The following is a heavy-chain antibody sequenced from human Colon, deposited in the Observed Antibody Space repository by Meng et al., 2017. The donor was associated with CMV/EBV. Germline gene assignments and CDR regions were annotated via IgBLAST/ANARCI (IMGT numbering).Heavy chain of an antibody. CDR3: ARAPYHSAWWP. CDR1: GFTLSDYW. J-gene: IGHJ4*02. CDR2: IKQDGSER. Sequence: GESLKISCAASGFTLSDYWMSWVRQAPGKGLEWVANIKQDGSERFYVDSVKGRFTISRDNAENLLFLQKNSLRVEDTAVYYCARAPYHSAWWPWGQGTLVTVSS. V-gene: IGHV3-7*01. D-gene: IGHD6-19*01.